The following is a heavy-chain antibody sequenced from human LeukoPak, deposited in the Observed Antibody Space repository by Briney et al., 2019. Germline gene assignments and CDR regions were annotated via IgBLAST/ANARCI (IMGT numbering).Heavy chain of an antibody. CDR1: GFTFSSYS. CDR3: AREQYSSGWYRFDY. V-gene: IGHV3-21*01. J-gene: IGHJ4*02. Sequence: GGSLRLSCAASGFTFSSYSMNWVRQAPGKGLEWVSSISSSSSYIYYAGSVKGRFTISRDNAKNSLYLQMNSLRAEDTAVYYCAREQYSSGWYRFDYWGQGTLVTVSS. D-gene: IGHD6-19*01. CDR2: ISSSSSYI.